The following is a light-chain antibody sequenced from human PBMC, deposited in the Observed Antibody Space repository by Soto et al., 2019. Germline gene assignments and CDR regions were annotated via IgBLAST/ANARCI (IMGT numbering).Light chain of an antibody. Sequence: QSVLTQSPSASASLGASVNLTCTLSSGHSSYANAWYQQQPEKGTRFLMKVKSDGRHTEGAGIPDGFSGSSSGAERHLTISSHQYEDEGDYYCQACGTSAVFGGGTQLTVL. J-gene: IGLJ7*01. CDR3: QACGTSAV. CDR2: VKSDGRH. CDR1: SGHSSYA. V-gene: IGLV4-69*01.